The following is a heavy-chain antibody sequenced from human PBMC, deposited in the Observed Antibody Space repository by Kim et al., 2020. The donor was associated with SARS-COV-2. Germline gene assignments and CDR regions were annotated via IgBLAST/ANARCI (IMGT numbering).Heavy chain of an antibody. CDR3: ARLSVTRDGMDV. CDR2: IYSGGST. Sequence: GGSLRLSCAASGFTVSSNYMSWLRQAPGKGLEWVSIIYSGGSTYYADSVKGRFTISRHNSKNTLYLQMNSLRAEDTAVYYCARLSVTRDGMDVWGQGTTVTVSS. V-gene: IGHV3-53*04. J-gene: IGHJ6*02. CDR1: GFTVSSNY. D-gene: IGHD3-10*01.